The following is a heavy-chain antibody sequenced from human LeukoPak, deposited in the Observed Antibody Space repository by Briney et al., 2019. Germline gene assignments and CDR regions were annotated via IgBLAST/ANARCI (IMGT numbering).Heavy chain of an antibody. V-gene: IGHV4-4*07. CDR2: ISASGNT. CDR3: ARQGVATAIDY. J-gene: IGHJ4*02. Sequence: SETLSLICTVSGGSISNYYWSWIRQPAGKGLEWIGRISASGNTNYNPSLKSRVTMSVDTSKNLFALKLSSVTAADTAVYYCARQGVATAIDYWGQGTLVTVSS. CDR1: GGSISNYY. D-gene: IGHD2-21*02.